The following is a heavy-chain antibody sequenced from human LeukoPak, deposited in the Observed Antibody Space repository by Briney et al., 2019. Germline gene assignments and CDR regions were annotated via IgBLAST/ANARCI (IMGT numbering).Heavy chain of an antibody. Sequence: SETLSLTCVVYGGSFSGYSWSWIRQPPGKGLEWIGEINQRRNTNYNPSLKSRVTISIDTSNNQFSLKLSSVTAADTAVYFCARHGWHAWYFDLWGRGTLVTVSS. CDR3: ARHGWHAWYFDL. D-gene: IGHD6-19*01. CDR1: GGSFSGYS. CDR2: INQRRNT. J-gene: IGHJ2*01. V-gene: IGHV4-34*01.